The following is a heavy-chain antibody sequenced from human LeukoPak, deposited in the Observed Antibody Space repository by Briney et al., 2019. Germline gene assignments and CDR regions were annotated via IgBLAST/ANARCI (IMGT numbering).Heavy chain of an antibody. Sequence: ASVKVSCKASGYTFTGYYMHWVRQAPGQGLEWMGWINPNSGGTNYAQKFQGRVTMTRDTSITTAYMELTRLRSDDTAVYYCARGVPGTYYYYYMDDWGKGTTVTVSS. J-gene: IGHJ6*03. CDR2: INPNSGGT. CDR3: ARGVPGTYYYYYMDD. V-gene: IGHV1-2*02. D-gene: IGHD2-2*01. CDR1: GYTFTGYY.